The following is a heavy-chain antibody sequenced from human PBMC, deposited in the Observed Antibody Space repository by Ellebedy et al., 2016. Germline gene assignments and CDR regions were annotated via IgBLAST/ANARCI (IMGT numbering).Heavy chain of an antibody. D-gene: IGHD2-15*01. CDR3: ARPRNAANGYFDY. CDR1: GFTISSGYY. V-gene: IGHV4-38-2*02. Sequence: SETLSLTCTVSGFTISSGYYWGWIRQPPGKGLEWTGSIHHSGSTYYNPSLKSRVTISVDTSKNQFSLKLSSVTAADTAMYYCARPRNAANGYFDYWGQGALVTVSS. J-gene: IGHJ4*02. CDR2: IHHSGST.